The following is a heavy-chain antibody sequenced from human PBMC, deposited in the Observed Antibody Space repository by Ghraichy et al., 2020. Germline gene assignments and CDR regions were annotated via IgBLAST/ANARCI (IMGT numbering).Heavy chain of an antibody. CDR2: ISFSGGAT. CDR3: AKDRAYYYDNVSY. Sequence: GGSLRLSCAASGFTFSNYAMSWVRQAPGKGLECVSIISFSGGATYYPDSVKGRFTISRDNSKNTVYLQMNSLRADDTAVYYCAKDRAYYYDNVSYWGQGNLVTVSS. D-gene: IGHD3-22*01. V-gene: IGHV3-23*01. CDR1: GFTFSNYA. J-gene: IGHJ4*02.